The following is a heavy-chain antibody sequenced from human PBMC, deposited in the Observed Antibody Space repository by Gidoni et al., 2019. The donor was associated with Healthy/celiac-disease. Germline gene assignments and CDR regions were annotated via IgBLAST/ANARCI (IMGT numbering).Heavy chain of an antibody. J-gene: IGHJ2*01. D-gene: IGHD3-22*01. Sequence: QVQLQESGPGLVKPSGTLSLTCAVPGGSISSSNWWCWVRQPPGKGLEWIGEIYHSGSTNYNPSLKSRVTISVDKSKNQFSLKLSSVTAADTAVYYCARGDDWNYGDYYDSSGSWYFDLWGRGTLVTVSS. CDR1: GGSISSSNW. V-gene: IGHV4-4*02. CDR2: IYHSGST. CDR3: ARGDDWNYGDYYDSSGSWYFDL.